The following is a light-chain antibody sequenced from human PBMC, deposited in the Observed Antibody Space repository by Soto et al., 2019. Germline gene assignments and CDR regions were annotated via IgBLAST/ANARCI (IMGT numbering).Light chain of an antibody. Sequence: QSALTQPASVSGSPGQSITISCTETSSDVGGYNYVSWYQQYPGKAPKLMIYDVTNRPSGVSNRFSGSKSGNTASLTISGLQAEDEADYYCSSYISSSTLEVFGTGTKLTVL. CDR2: DVT. V-gene: IGLV2-14*01. J-gene: IGLJ1*01. CDR3: SSYISSSTLEV. CDR1: SSDVGGYNY.